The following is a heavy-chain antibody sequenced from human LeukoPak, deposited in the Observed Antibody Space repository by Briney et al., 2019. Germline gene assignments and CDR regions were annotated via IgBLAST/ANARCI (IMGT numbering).Heavy chain of an antibody. Sequence: GGSLRLSCAASGFTFSDYYMSWIRQAPGKGLEWVSYISSSGSTIYYADSVKGRFTISRDNAKNSLYLQMNSLRAEDTAVYYCAKALGRRSDLVYFDYWGRGTLVTVSS. V-gene: IGHV3-11*01. CDR3: AKALGRRSDLVYFDY. CDR2: ISSSGSTI. D-gene: IGHD2-21*01. J-gene: IGHJ4*02. CDR1: GFTFSDYY.